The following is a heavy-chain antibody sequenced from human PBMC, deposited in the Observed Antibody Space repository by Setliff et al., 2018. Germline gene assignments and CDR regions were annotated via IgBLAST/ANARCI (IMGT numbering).Heavy chain of an antibody. V-gene: IGHV4-34*01. CDR3: ARAQVVFAISAPVWYFEF. CDR1: GGSFSGYQ. J-gene: IGHJ2*01. D-gene: IGHD2-21*01. CDR2: INHSGST. Sequence: ETLSLTCVVSGGSFSGYQWSWIRQPPGKGLDWIGEINHSGSTNYSPSLKSRVSISVDKSSNQFSLKLTSVTAADTAVYYCARAQVVFAISAPVWYFEFWGRGTQVTVSS.